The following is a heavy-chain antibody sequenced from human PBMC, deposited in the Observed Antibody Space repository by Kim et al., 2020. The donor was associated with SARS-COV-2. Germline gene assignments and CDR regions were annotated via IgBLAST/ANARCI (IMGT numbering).Heavy chain of an antibody. Sequence: YTPSLKSRLTISVDTAKNQFSLKLISVTAADTAIYYCARRFYYGSGSYDYWGQGTLVTVSS. V-gene: IGHV4-39*01. J-gene: IGHJ4*02. CDR3: ARRFYYGSGSYDY. D-gene: IGHD3-10*01.